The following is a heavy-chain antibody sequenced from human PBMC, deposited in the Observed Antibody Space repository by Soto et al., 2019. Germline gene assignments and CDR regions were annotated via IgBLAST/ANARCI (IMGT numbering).Heavy chain of an antibody. V-gene: IGHV4-59*01. J-gene: IGHJ4*02. CDR1: GSSISSNY. Sequence: PSETLSLTCTVSGSSISSNYWTWIRQPPGKGLEWIGYVYNSGSTNYNPSLKSRVTISEDTAKSKFSLKVNSMTAADTAVYYCARYRREAVAGYTLENWGQGMLVTVSS. CDR2: VYNSGST. D-gene: IGHD6-13*01. CDR3: ARYRREAVAGYTLEN.